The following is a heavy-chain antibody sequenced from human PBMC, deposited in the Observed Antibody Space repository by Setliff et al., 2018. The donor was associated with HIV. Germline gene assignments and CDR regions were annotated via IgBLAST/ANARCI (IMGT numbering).Heavy chain of an antibody. J-gene: IGHJ6*02. CDR2: INAGNGDT. D-gene: IGHD3-10*01. Sequence: ASVKVSCKSSGYSFSTYAMHWVRQAPGQSLEWMGCINAGNGDTKHSQKFQDRVTITRDTSASTAYMELSGLRSEDTAIYDCARDHPPEGDTFYYYGMDVWGQGTTVTVSS. V-gene: IGHV1-3*01. CDR1: GYSFSTYA. CDR3: ARDHPPEGDTFYYYGMDV.